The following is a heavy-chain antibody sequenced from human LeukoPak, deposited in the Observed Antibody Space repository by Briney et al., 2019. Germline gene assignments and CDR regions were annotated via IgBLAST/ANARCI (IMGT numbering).Heavy chain of an antibody. CDR1: GFTVSGNY. Sequence: GGSLRLSCAASGFTVSGNYMSWVRQAPGKGLEWVSLLYSGGSTYYADSVKGRFSISRDNSKNTLHLQMNSLRAEDTAVYYCASRDKGYYYGMDVWGQGTTVTVSS. V-gene: IGHV3-66*01. CDR3: ASRDKGYYYGMDV. D-gene: IGHD5-24*01. J-gene: IGHJ6*02. CDR2: LYSGGST.